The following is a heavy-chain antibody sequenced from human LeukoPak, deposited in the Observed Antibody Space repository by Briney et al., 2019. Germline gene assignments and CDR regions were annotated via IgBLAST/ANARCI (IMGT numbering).Heavy chain of an antibody. Sequence: SETLSLTCTVTVDSISSSSFFWGWIRQPPGKGLEWIEAVYSENTYYNPSLKSRVSISVDTSKNQFSLTMSSVTAADTAVYFCARGLEVRARVGYHYYMDVWGKGTTVTVSS. V-gene: IGHV4-39*07. CDR2: VYSENT. J-gene: IGHJ6*03. D-gene: IGHD1-26*01. CDR3: ARGLEVRARVGYHYYMDV. CDR1: VDSISSSSFF.